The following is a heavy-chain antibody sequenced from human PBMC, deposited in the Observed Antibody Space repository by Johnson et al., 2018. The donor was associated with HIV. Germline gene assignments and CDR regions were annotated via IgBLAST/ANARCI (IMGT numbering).Heavy chain of an antibody. J-gene: IGHJ3*02. CDR3: TTDHSSADDAFDI. Sequence: QMQLVESGGGVVQPGRSLRLSCAASGFTFNSYGMHWVRQAPGKGLEWVAVIWYDGSNKYYADSVKGRFTISRDNSKNTLYLHMNSLKTEDTAVYYCTTDHSSADDAFDIWGQGTMVTVSS. CDR1: GFTFNSYG. V-gene: IGHV3-33*01. D-gene: IGHD3-22*01. CDR2: IWYDGSNK.